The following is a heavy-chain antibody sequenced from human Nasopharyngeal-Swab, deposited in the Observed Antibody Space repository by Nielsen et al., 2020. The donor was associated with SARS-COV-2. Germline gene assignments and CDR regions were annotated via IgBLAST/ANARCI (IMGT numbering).Heavy chain of an antibody. CDR2: ISYDGSNK. Sequence: GESLKISCAASGFTFSSYGMHWVRQAPGKGLEWVAAISYDGSNKYYADSVKGRFTISRDNSKNTLYLQMNSLRAEDTAVYYCAKAGLGYCTNGVCRIDYWGQGTLVTVSS. V-gene: IGHV3-30*18. CDR3: AKAGLGYCTNGVCRIDY. J-gene: IGHJ4*02. D-gene: IGHD2-8*01. CDR1: GFTFSSYG.